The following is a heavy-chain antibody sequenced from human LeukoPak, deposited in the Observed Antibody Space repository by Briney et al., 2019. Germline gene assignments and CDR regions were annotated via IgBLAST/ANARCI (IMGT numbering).Heavy chain of an antibody. V-gene: IGHV4-34*01. CDR1: GGSMSGYF. J-gene: IGHJ6*02. CDR2: INHSGST. Sequence: SETLSLTCTVSGGSMSGYFWSWIRQPPGKGLEWIGEINHSGSTNYNPFLKSRVTISVDTSKNQFSLKLSSVTAADTAVYYCARRDYASYGMDVWGQGTTVTVSS. D-gene: IGHD4-17*01. CDR3: ARRDYASYGMDV.